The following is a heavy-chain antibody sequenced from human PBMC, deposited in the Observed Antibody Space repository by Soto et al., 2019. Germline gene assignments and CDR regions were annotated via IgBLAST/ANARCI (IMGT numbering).Heavy chain of an antibody. CDR2: IYYSGST. J-gene: IGHJ3*02. CDR3: ARSTIFGVVPPTFDI. V-gene: IGHV4-59*01. D-gene: IGHD3-3*01. CDR1: GGSISSYY. Sequence: SETLSLTCTVSGGSISSYYWSWIRQPPGKGLEWIGYIYYSGSTNYNPSLKSRVTISVDTSKNQFSLKLSSVTAADTAVYYCARSTIFGVVPPTFDIWGQGTMVTVSS.